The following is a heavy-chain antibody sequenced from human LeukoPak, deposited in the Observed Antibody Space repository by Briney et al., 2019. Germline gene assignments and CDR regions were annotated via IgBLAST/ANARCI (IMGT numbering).Heavy chain of an antibody. Sequence: SETLSLTCTVSGGSISSYYWGWIRQPPGKGLEWIGEINHSGSTNYNPSLKSRVTISVDTSKNQFSLKLSSVTAADTAVYYCARLTRVLLWFGELLSNFDYWGQGTLVTVSS. V-gene: IGHV4-34*01. CDR3: ARLTRVLLWFGELLSNFDY. CDR2: INHSGST. CDR1: GGSISSYY. D-gene: IGHD3-10*01. J-gene: IGHJ4*02.